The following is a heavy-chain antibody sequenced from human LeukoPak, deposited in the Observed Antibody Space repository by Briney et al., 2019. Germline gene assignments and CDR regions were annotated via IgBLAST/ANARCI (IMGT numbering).Heavy chain of an antibody. CDR2: IRSKTSGGTT. CDR3: TRGDGSGSY. Sequence: GRSLRLSCTASGFTFGDYAMSWVRQAPGKGLDWIGFIRSKTSGGTTEYAASVKGRFTILRDDSKSIAYLQINSLKTEDTPVYYCTRGDGSGSYWGQGTLVTVSS. D-gene: IGHD1-26*01. CDR1: GFTFGDYA. V-gene: IGHV3-49*04. J-gene: IGHJ4*02.